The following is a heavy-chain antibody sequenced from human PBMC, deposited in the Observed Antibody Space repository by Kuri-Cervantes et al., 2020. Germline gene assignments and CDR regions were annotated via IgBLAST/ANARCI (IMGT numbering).Heavy chain of an antibody. CDR3: ARDPTVTTWWDAFDI. CDR1: GFTFDDYG. J-gene: IGHJ3*02. CDR2: IYSGGST. Sequence: GGSLRLSCAASGFTFDDYGMSWVRQAPGKGLEWVSVIYSGGSTYYADSVKGRFTISRDNSKNTLYLQMNSLRAEDTAVYYCARDPTVTTWWDAFDIWGQGTMVTVSS. D-gene: IGHD4-17*01. V-gene: IGHV3-66*02.